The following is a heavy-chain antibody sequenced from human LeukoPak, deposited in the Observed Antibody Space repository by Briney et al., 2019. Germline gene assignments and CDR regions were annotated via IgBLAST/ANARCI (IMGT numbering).Heavy chain of an antibody. CDR3: ARPYCGGDCYYFDY. D-gene: IGHD2-21*02. V-gene: IGHV1-2*02. Sequence: GASVKVSCKASGYTFTGYYMHWVRQAPGQGLEWMGWINPNSGGTNYAQKFQGRVTMTRDTSISTAYMELSGLRSDDTAVYYCARPYCGGDCYYFDYWGQGTLVTVSS. J-gene: IGHJ4*02. CDR2: INPNSGGT. CDR1: GYTFTGYY.